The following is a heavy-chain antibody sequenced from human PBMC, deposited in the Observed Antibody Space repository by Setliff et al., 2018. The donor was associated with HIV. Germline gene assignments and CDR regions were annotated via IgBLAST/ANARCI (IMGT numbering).Heavy chain of an antibody. CDR2: HYHDGTS. J-gene: IGHJ5*01. CDR1: GSSITTTYF. D-gene: IGHD1-26*01. V-gene: IGHV4-38-2*02. Sequence: SETLSLTCDFSGSSITTTYFWAWIRLPPGKGLEWVGSHYHDGTSFYNPSLKSRPLVSIDMSKTQFSLNLRSVTAADTAVYYCVRELLGSGGTVPEVNFFDSWGQGTLVTVSS. CDR3: VRELLGSGGTVPEVNFFDS.